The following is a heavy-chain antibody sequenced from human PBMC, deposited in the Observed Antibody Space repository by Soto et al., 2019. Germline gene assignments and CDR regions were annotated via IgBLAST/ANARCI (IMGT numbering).Heavy chain of an antibody. J-gene: IGHJ3*01. CDR2: IKSRAAGGAI. CDR1: GFSFRDAW. CDR3: TTDGSFGGVVVAFHL. D-gene: IGHD3-10*01. V-gene: IGHV3-15*07. Sequence: EVQMVESGGGLVKPGGSLRLSCAVSGFSFRDAWTNWVRQAPGKGLEWVGRIKSRAAGGAIDYAAPVKGRFTISRDDSEDTLYLQINSLKTEDTAMYYCTTDGSFGGVVVAFHLWGQGTMLSVSS.